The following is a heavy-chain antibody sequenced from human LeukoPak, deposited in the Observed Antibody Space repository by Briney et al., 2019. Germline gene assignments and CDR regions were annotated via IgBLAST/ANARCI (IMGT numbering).Heavy chain of an antibody. J-gene: IGHJ4*02. CDR3: ARDDRDGYNYVGT. D-gene: IGHD5-24*01. CDR2: IYHSGST. Sequence: SETLSLTCTVSGYSISSGYYWGWIRQPPGKGLEWIGSIYHSGSTYYNPSLKSRVTISVDTSKNQFSLKLSSVTAADTAVYYCARDDRDGYNYVGTWGQGTLVTVSS. CDR1: GYSISSGYY. V-gene: IGHV4-38-2*02.